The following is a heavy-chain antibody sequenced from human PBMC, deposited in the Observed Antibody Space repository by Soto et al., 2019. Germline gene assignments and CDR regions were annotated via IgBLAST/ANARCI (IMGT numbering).Heavy chain of an antibody. CDR3: ARRGPGAGFDW. V-gene: IGHV3-23*01. Sequence: EVQLLDSGGGLVQPGGSLRLSCAASGFTFSTYAMNWVRQAPGKGLEWVSVISGSGDSTYYADSVKGRFTISRDNSKNTLYLQMNSLRAEDTVVYYGARRGPGAGFDWWGQGPGVTVSS. CDR2: ISGSGDST. D-gene: IGHD2-8*02. CDR1: GFTFSTYA. J-gene: IGHJ4*02.